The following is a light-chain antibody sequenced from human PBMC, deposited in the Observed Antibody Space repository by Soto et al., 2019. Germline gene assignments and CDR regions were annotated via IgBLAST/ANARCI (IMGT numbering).Light chain of an antibody. CDR3: QQSYSTPRR. V-gene: IGKV1-39*01. Sequence: DIQMTQSPSSLSASVGVSVTITCRASQCTSSSLNRHQHKPGKAHKLLIYAASSLQSGVPSRFSGSGSVTDFTLTISSLQPEDFATYYCQQSYSTPRRFGQGTKV. CDR1: QCTSSS. CDR2: AAS. J-gene: IGKJ1*01.